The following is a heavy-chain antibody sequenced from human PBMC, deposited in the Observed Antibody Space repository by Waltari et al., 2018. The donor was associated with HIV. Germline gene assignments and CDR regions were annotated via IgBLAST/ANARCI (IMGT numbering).Heavy chain of an antibody. CDR2: ISGSGGST. Sequence: EVQLLESGGGLVQPGGSLRLSCAASGFTFSSYALSCVPQAPGKGLEWVSAISGSGGSTYYADSVKGRFTISRDNSKNTLYLQMNSLRAEDTAVYYCAKDPMDIVATINYYGMDVWGQGTTVTVSS. V-gene: IGHV3-23*01. CDR3: AKDPMDIVATINYYGMDV. D-gene: IGHD5-12*01. CDR1: GFTFSSYA. J-gene: IGHJ6*02.